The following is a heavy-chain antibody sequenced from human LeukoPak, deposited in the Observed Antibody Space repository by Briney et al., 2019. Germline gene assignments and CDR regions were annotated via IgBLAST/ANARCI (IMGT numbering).Heavy chain of an antibody. CDR3: ARDDY. Sequence: PGGSLRLSCAGSGFTFSSYAIHWVRQTPGKGLEWVAVISDDGSNKYYADSVKGRFTISRDNSKNTVYLQMNSLRGEDTAVYYCARDDYWGQGTLVTVSS. CDR2: ISDDGSNK. V-gene: IGHV3-30-3*01. J-gene: IGHJ4*02. CDR1: GFTFSSYA.